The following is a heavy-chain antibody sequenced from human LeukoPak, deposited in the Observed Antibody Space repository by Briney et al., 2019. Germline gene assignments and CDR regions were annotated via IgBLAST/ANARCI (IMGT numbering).Heavy chain of an antibody. Sequence: GGSLRLSCAASGFTFSSYGMHWVRQAPGKGLEWVAFIRYDGSNKYYADSVKGRFTISRDNSKNTLYLQMNSLRAEDTAVYYCARSKSTVTTGEDWFDPWGQGTLVTVSS. CDR3: ARSKSTVTTGEDWFDP. J-gene: IGHJ5*02. CDR2: IRYDGSNK. CDR1: GFTFSSYG. D-gene: IGHD4-17*01. V-gene: IGHV3-30*02.